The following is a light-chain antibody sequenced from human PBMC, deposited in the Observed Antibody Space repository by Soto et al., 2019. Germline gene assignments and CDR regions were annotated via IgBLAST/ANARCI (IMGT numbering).Light chain of an antibody. CDR3: SSYSGSNTLDV. V-gene: IGLV2-14*01. CDR1: SSDVGGYNF. Sequence: QSALTQPASVSGSPGQSITIPCTGTSSDVGGYNFVSWYQQYPGKAPKLIIYEVSNRPSGVSDRFSGSKSGNTASLIISGLQADDEAAYYCSSYSGSNTLDVFGAGTKVTVL. CDR2: EVS. J-gene: IGLJ1*01.